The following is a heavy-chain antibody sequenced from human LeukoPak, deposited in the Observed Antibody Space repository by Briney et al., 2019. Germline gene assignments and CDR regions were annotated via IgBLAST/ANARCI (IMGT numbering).Heavy chain of an antibody. CDR1: GYTFTGYY. Sequence: ASVKVSCKASGYTFTGYYMHWVRQAPGQGLEWMGWINPNSGGTNYAQKFQGRVTMTRDTSISTAYMELSRLRSDDTAVYYCARDRGGIVVVINDLDIWGQGTMVTVSS. V-gene: IGHV1-2*02. CDR3: ARDRGGIVVVINDLDI. J-gene: IGHJ3*02. D-gene: IGHD3-22*01. CDR2: INPNSGGT.